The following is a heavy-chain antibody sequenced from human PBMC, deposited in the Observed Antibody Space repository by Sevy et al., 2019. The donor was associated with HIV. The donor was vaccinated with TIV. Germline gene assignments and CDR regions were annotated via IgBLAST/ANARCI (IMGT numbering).Heavy chain of an antibody. D-gene: IGHD6-19*01. CDR1: GFTFSSYG. J-gene: IGHJ6*02. Sequence: PGGSLRLSCAASGFTFSSYGMHWVRQAPGKGLEWVAVISYDGSNKYYADSVKGRFTISRDNSKNTLYLQMNSLRAEDTAVYYCAKDLGSSGWYVGYYYYYYGMDVWGQGTTVTVSS. CDR3: AKDLGSSGWYVGYYYYYYGMDV. CDR2: ISYDGSNK. V-gene: IGHV3-30*18.